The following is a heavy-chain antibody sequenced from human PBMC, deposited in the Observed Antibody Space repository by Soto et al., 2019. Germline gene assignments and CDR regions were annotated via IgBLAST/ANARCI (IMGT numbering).Heavy chain of an antibody. V-gene: IGHV1-2*02. D-gene: IGHD6-13*01. Sequence: ASVKVSCKXSGYSFSNFYIHWVRQAPGQGLEWMGWINPNTGYTKYAQKFQGRVAMTRDTSINTGYMELTRLRSDDTAVYYCAKWGCGAGTCYSDSWGHGTLVTVSS. CDR3: AKWGCGAGTCYSDS. CDR2: INPNTGYT. J-gene: IGHJ4*01. CDR1: GYSFSNFY.